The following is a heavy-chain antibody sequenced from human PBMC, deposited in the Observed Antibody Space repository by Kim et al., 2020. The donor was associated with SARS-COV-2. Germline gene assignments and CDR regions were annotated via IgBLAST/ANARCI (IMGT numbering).Heavy chain of an antibody. CDR2: ISSSSSYI. CDR1: GFTFSSYS. J-gene: IGHJ6*02. CDR3: ARDTNNYYGSGSYYNALYYYYGVGV. D-gene: IGHD3-10*01. V-gene: IGHV3-21*01. Sequence: GGSLRLSCAASGFTFSSYSMNWVRQAPGKGLEWVSSISSSSSYIYYADSVKGRFTISRDNAKNSLYLQMNSLRAEDTAVYYCARDTNNYYGSGSYYNALYYYYGVGVWGPRRTLTVSS.